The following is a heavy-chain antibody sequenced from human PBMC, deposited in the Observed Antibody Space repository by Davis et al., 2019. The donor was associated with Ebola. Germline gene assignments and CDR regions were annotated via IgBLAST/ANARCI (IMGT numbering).Heavy chain of an antibody. CDR2: IIPILGIA. J-gene: IGHJ3*02. Sequence: SVPVSCQASGGTFSSYAISWVRQDPGQGLEWMGGIIPILGIAIYAQNFQERVTITRHMSTSTAYMELSSLRSEDTAVYYCASHLGDCSSTSCYTSRVLGAFDIWGQGTMVTVSS. CDR3: ASHLGDCSSTSCYTSRVLGAFDI. D-gene: IGHD2-2*02. CDR1: GGTFSSYA. V-gene: IGHV1-69*10.